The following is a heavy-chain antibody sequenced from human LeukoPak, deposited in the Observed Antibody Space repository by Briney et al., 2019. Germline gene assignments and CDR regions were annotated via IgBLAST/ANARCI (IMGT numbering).Heavy chain of an antibody. J-gene: IGHJ4*02. CDR3: ARVSTGTDFDY. CDR1: GFTFDDYA. V-gene: IGHV3-9*01. Sequence: GGSLRLSCAASGFTFDDYAMHWVRQAPGKGLEWVSGISWNSGSIGYADSVKGRFTISRDNAKNSLYLQMNSLRAEDTGLYFCARVSTGTDFDYWGQGTLVTVSS. CDR2: ISWNSGSI. D-gene: IGHD1-7*01.